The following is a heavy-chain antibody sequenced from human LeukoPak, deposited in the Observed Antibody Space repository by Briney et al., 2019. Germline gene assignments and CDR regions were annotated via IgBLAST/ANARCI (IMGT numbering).Heavy chain of an antibody. CDR3: AREERIVGAAFDY. V-gene: IGHV3-66*01. CDR2: IYDGGST. D-gene: IGHD1-26*01. CDR1: GFTVSGSY. Sequence: GGSLRLSCAASGFTVSGSYVSWVRQAPGKGLEWVSVIYDGGSTYYADSVKDRFTISRDNAKNSLYLQMNSLRAEDTAVYYCAREERIVGAAFDYWGQGTLVTVSS. J-gene: IGHJ4*02.